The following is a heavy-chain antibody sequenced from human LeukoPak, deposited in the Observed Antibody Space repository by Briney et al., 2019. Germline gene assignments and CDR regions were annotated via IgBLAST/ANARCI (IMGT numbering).Heavy chain of an antibody. D-gene: IGHD3-9*01. J-gene: IGHJ4*02. Sequence: GGSLRLSCAASGFIFSNTATSWARQAPGKGMEWVSAIVGSGANTYYADSVKGRFTISRDNPWNTLYLQMNSLRAEDTAVYYCAKWGDYDVLTGYYDPDNWGQGTPVTVSS. CDR1: GFIFSNTA. V-gene: IGHV3-23*01. CDR2: IVGSGANT. CDR3: AKWGDYDVLTGYYDPDN.